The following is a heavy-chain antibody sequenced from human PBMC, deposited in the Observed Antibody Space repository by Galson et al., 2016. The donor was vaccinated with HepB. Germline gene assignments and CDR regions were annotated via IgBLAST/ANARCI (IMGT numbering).Heavy chain of an antibody. CDR3: ATDSSPDF. CDR1: GFTFRIYG. V-gene: IGHV3-33*01. CDR2: IWYDGSNK. D-gene: IGHD6-19*01. J-gene: IGHJ4*02. Sequence: SLRLSCAASGFTFRIYGMHWVRQAPGKGLEWVAFIWYDGSNKYYADSVKGRLTISRDNSKNTLYLQMNSLRADDTAVYYCATDSSPDFWGQGTLVTVSS.